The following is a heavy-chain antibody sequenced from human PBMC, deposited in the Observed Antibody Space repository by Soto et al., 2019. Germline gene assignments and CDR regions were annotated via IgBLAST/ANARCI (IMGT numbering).Heavy chain of an antibody. CDR3: ARGYNSALDY. V-gene: IGHV3-7*01. D-gene: IGHD6-19*01. J-gene: IGHJ4*02. CDR2: IKQDGSEK. CDR1: GFTFSSYS. Sequence: GGSLRLSCAASGFTFSSYSMNWVRQAPGKGLEWVANIKQDGSEKYYVDSVKGRFTISRDNAKNSLYLQMNSLRAEDTALYYCARGYNSALDYWGQGALVTVSS.